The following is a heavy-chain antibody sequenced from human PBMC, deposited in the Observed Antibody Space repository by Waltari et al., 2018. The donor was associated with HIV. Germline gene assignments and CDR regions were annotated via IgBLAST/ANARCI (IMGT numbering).Heavy chain of an antibody. CDR2: IYYSGST. Sequence: QVQLQESGPGLVKPSETLSLTCTVSGGSISSYYWSWIRQPPGKGLEWIGYIYYSGSTNYNPSLKSRVTISVDTSKNQFSLKLSSVTAADTAVYYCARLTGTTAELGYYYGMDVWGQGTTVTVSS. CDR3: ARLTGTTAELGYYYGMDV. D-gene: IGHD1-20*01. V-gene: IGHV4-59*01. J-gene: IGHJ6*02. CDR1: GGSISSYY.